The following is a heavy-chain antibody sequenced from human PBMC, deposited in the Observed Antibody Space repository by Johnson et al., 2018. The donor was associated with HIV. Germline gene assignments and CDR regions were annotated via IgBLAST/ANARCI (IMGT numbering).Heavy chain of an antibody. J-gene: IGHJ3*02. D-gene: IGHD4/OR15-4a*01. CDR3: TSDRRGCSGAFDI. CDR2: TRNKANSYTT. CDR1: GFTLSDYY. V-gene: IGHV3-72*01. Sequence: VQLVESGGGFVQPGGSLRLSCAASGFTLSDYYMDWVRQAPGKGLEWVGRTRNKANSYTTEYAASVKGRFTISRDDSKNSLYLQMNSLRAEDTALYSCTSDRRGCSGAFDIWAQGTMVTVSS.